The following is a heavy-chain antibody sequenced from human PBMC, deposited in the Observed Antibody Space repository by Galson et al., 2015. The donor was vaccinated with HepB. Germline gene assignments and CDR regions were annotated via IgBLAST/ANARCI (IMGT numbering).Heavy chain of an antibody. D-gene: IGHD2-21*01. CDR1: GITFSTYV. J-gene: IGHJ4*02. V-gene: IGHV3-23*01. CDR2: IVGSGEST. CDR3: AKTSYCDGGPCFFGYFDS. Sequence: SLRLSCAAPGITFSTYVMSWVRQAPGKGLEWVSSIVGSGESTFYADSVKGRFTISRDNSRNTLYLQMNRLRADDTAIYYCAKTSYCDGGPCFFGYFDSWGQGTLVAVSS.